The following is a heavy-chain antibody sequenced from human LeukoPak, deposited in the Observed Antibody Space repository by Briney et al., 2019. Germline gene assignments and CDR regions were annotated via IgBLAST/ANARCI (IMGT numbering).Heavy chain of an antibody. Sequence: GGSLRLSCAASGFTFSNYNMNWVRQAPGKGLEWVSYISSSSSTIHYAKSVKGRFTISRDNARNSLYLQMNSLRAEDTAVYYCARDFLEDDYWGQGTLVTVSS. CDR3: ARDFLEDDY. D-gene: IGHD3-3*01. V-gene: IGHV3-48*01. CDR2: ISSSSSTI. J-gene: IGHJ4*02. CDR1: GFTFSNYN.